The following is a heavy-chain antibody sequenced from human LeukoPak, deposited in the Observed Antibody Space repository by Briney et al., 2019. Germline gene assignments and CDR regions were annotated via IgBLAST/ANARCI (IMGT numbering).Heavy chain of an antibody. J-gene: IGHJ3*02. CDR2: IIPILGIA. Sequence: ASVKVSCKASGGTFSSYAISWVRQAPGQGLEWMGRIIPILGIANYAQKFQGRVTITADKSTSTAYMELSSLRSEDTAVYYCARAPYCGVDCYAPDDAFDIWGQGTMVTVSS. CDR3: ARAPYCGVDCYAPDDAFDI. CDR1: GGTFSSYA. V-gene: IGHV1-69*04. D-gene: IGHD2-21*02.